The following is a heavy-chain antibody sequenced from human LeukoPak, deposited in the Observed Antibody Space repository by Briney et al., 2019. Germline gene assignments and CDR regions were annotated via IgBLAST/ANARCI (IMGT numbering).Heavy chain of an antibody. D-gene: IGHD2-8*01. CDR2: IYYSGST. CDR1: GGSISSSSYY. V-gene: IGHV4-61*05. J-gene: IGHJ4*02. CDR3: ASYCTNGVCSRPFDY. Sequence: SETMSLTCTVSGGSISSSSYYWGWIRQPPGKGLEWIGSIYYSGSTNYNPSLKSRVTISVDTSKNQFSLKLSSVTAADTAVYYCASYCTNGVCSRPFDYWGQGTLVTVSS.